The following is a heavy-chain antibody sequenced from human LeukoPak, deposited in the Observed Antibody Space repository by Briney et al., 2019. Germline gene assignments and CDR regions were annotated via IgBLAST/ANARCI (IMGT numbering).Heavy chain of an antibody. CDR2: IYDSGST. Sequence: SETLSLTCTVSGGSIRSGYYYWGWIRQPPGKGLEWIGSIYDSGSTYYNPSLKSRVTISVDTSKNQFSLKLNSVTAADTAGYYCARHYGPWGQGTLVTVSS. CDR3: ARHYGP. D-gene: IGHD3-10*01. V-gene: IGHV4-39*01. CDR1: GGSIRSGYYY. J-gene: IGHJ5*02.